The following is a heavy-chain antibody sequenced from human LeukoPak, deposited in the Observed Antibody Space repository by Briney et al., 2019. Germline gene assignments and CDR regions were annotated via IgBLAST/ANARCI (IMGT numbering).Heavy chain of an antibody. J-gene: IGHJ4*02. V-gene: IGHV3-13*04. CDR1: GFAFSNYD. CDR2: INTAADT. D-gene: IGHD2-15*01. CDR3: VRAPPATSWLIDH. Sequence: GGSLRLPCAASGFAFSNYDMLWVRQATGKGLEWVSAINTAADTYYPESVKGRFTIPRENAKRSLYLQMNSLRVGDTAVYFCVRAPPATSWLIDHWAEGPIVGVSS.